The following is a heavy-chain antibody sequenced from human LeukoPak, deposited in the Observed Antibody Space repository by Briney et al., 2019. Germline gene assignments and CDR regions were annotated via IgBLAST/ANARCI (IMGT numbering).Heavy chain of an antibody. D-gene: IGHD3-22*01. CDR1: RFTFSNYA. Sequence: PGRSLRLSCAASRFTFSNYAMHGVRQAPGKGLEWVAVISYDGSDKFYADSVKGRFTVSRDNSNNTLYLQMNSLRLEDTAVYHCVREPYFDSRGEPWGQRTLVTVSS. V-gene: IGHV3-30*04. CDR3: VREPYFDSRGEP. CDR2: ISYDGSDK. J-gene: IGHJ5*02.